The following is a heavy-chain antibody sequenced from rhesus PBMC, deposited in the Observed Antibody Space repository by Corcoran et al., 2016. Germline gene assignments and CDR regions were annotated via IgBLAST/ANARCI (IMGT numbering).Heavy chain of an antibody. CDR1: GGSISGYY. CDR2: ISGSGGST. D-gene: IGHD3-28*01. J-gene: IGHJ4*01. V-gene: IGHV4-173*01. CDR3: ARRDYYGSGELDY. Sequence: QVQLQESGPGLVKPSETLSLTCAVSGGSISGYYWSWIRQPPGKGLEWIGRISGSGGSTDYNPPLKSRVTISTDTSKNQFSLKLRSVTAADTAVYYCARRDYYGSGELDYWGQGVLVTVSS.